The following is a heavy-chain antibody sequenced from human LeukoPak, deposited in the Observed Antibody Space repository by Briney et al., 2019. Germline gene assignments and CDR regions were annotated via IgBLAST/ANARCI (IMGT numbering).Heavy chain of an antibody. D-gene: IGHD3-3*01. J-gene: IGHJ6*02. V-gene: IGHV1-46*01. CDR3: ARAPARVEWLLYRYYYYGMDV. CDR2: INPSGGST. CDR1: GYTFTSYY. Sequence: ASVKVSCTASGYTFTSYYMHWVRQAPGQGLEWMGIINPSGGSTSYAQKFQGRVTMTRDTSTSTVYMELSSLRSEDTAVYYCARAPARVEWLLYRYYYYGMDVWGQGTTVTVSS.